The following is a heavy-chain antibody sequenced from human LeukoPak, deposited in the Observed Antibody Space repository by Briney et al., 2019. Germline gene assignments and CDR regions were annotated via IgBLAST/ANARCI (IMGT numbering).Heavy chain of an antibody. CDR3: ARGTLAVAGEFDY. CDR1: GYTFTSYD. D-gene: IGHD6-19*01. J-gene: IGHJ4*02. CDR2: MNPNNGNT. V-gene: IGHV1-8*01. Sequence: ASVKYYCKASGYTFTSYDVNCERQDTGQGHEWMGWMNPNNGNTGYAQKFQGRVTMTRNTSINTAYMELSSLRSEDTAVYYCARGTLAVAGEFDYWGQGTLVTVS.